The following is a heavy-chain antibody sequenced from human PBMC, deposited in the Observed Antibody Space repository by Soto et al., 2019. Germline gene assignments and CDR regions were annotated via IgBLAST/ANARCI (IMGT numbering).Heavy chain of an antibody. J-gene: IGHJ6*02. CDR2: IYYSGST. Sequence: QLQLQESGPGLVKPSETLSLTCTVSGGSISSSSYYWGWIRQPPGKGLEWIGSIYYSGSTYYNPSLKSRVTISVDTSKNLFSLKLSSVTATDTAVYYCARQYYYDSSGYYPHYYYGMDVWGQGTTVTASS. D-gene: IGHD3-22*01. V-gene: IGHV4-39*01. CDR3: ARQYYYDSSGYYPHYYYGMDV. CDR1: GGSISSSSYY.